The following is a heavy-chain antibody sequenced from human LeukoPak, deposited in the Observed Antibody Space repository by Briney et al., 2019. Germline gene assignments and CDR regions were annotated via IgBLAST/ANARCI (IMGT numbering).Heavy chain of an antibody. CDR3: AKDLVAGATA. Sequence: GGSLSLSCAASGFTFGSYTMRWVRQAPGKGLEWVSAISGSGGSTYYADSVKGRFTISRDNSKNNLYLQMNSLRAEDTAVYYCAKDLVAGATAWGQGTLVTVSS. D-gene: IGHD6-19*01. J-gene: IGHJ5*02. CDR2: ISGSGGST. V-gene: IGHV3-23*01. CDR1: GFTFGSYT.